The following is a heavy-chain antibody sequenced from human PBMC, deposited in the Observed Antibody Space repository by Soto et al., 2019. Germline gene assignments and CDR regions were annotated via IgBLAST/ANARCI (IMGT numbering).Heavy chain of an antibody. J-gene: IGHJ4*02. D-gene: IGHD3-16*01. CDR2: ISPGGDIT. CDR3: TRDPRITDF. V-gene: IGHV3-11*01. CDR1: GFSFRDHY. Sequence: GGSLRLSCAASGFSFRDHYMTWIRQAPGKGLELLSYISPGGDITNYVDSVKGRFTISRDNAKNSLFLHMNSLRAEDTAVYYCTRDPRITDFWGQGTLVTVSS.